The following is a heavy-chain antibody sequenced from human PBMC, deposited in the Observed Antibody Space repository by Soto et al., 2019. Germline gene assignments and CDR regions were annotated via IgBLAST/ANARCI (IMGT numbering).Heavy chain of an antibody. CDR3: ARVVLVGRYFDRFDL. D-gene: IGHD3-9*01. CDR2: ISAYNGHT. V-gene: IGHV1-18*01. CDR1: GYTFTSYR. J-gene: IGHJ4*02. Sequence: QVQLVQSGAEVKKPGASVKVSCKASGYTFTSYRISWVRQAPGQGLEWMGWISAYNGHTNYAQKLQGRVTMTTDTPTGTAYMALRRLMSDDTAGSYCARVVLVGRYFDRFDLWGQGTLVTVSS.